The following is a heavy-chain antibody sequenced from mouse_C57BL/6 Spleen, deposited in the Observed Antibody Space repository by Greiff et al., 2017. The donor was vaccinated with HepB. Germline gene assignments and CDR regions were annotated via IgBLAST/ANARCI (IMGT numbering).Heavy chain of an antibody. J-gene: IGHJ2*01. CDR1: GYAFSSYW. V-gene: IGHV1-80*01. Sequence: QVQLQQSGAELVKPGASVKISCKASGYAFSSYWMNWVKQRPGKGLEWIGQIYPGDGDTNYNGKFKGKATLTADKSSSTAYMQLSSLTSEDSAVYFCANSYYSNPFDYWGQGTTLTVSS. CDR2: IYPGDGDT. D-gene: IGHD2-5*01. CDR3: ANSYYSNPFDY.